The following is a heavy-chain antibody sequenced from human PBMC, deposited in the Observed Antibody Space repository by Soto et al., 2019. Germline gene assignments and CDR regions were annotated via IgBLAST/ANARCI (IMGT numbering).Heavy chain of an antibody. CDR2: ISSSSSTI. V-gene: IGHV3-48*01. CDR1: GFTFSSYS. CDR3: ARRMRGYCSGGSCYSEPYYYYYYMDV. Sequence: PGGSLRLSCAASGFTFSSYSMNWVRQAPGKGLEWVSYISSSSSTIYYADSVKGRFTISRDNAKNSLYLQMNSLRAEDTAVYYCARRMRGYCSGGSCYSEPYYYYYYMDVWGKGTTVTVSS. D-gene: IGHD2-15*01. J-gene: IGHJ6*03.